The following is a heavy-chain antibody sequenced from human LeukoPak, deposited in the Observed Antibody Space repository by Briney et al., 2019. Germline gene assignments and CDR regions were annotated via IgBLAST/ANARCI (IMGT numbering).Heavy chain of an antibody. CDR1: GGSISSSSYY. CDR2: IYYTGSI. J-gene: IGHJ2*01. D-gene: IGHD6-19*01. CDR3: ASNQWPSWYFDL. V-gene: IGHV4-39*07. Sequence: PSETLSLTCTVSGGSISSSSYYWGWIRQPPGKELEWIGSIYYTGSIFDNPSLESRVTISMDKSRNHLSLKLNSVTAADTAVYYCASNQWPSWYFDLWGRGTLVTVSA.